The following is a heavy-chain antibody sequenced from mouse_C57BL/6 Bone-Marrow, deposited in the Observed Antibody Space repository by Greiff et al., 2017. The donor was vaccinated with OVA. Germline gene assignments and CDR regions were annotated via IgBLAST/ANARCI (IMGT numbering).Heavy chain of an antibody. D-gene: IGHD4-1*01. J-gene: IGHJ4*01. CDR3: SLTGTRNAMDY. CDR2: IHPSDSDT. V-gene: IGHV1-74*01. CDR1: GYTFTSYW. Sequence: VQLQQPGAELVKPGASVKVSCKASGYTFTSYWMNWVKQRPGQGLEWIGRIHPSDSDTNYNQKFKGKATLTVDKSSSTAYIQLSSLTSEDSAVDYCSLTGTRNAMDYWGQGTSVTVSS.